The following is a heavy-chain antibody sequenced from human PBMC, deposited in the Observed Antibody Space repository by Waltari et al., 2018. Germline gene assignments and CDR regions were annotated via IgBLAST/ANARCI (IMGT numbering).Heavy chain of an antibody. V-gene: IGHV1-8*03. Sequence: QVQLVQSGAEVKKPGASVKVSCKASGYPFTSYNINWVRQAAGQGLEWMGWMNPTSGSTGYAQKFQDRVTITRNTSIGTAYMELRSLRSEDTAVYYCARDYGSGTYYYMDVWGKGTTVTVSS. CDR3: ARDYGSGTYYYMDV. J-gene: IGHJ6*03. D-gene: IGHD3-10*01. CDR1: GYPFTSYN. CDR2: MNPTSGST.